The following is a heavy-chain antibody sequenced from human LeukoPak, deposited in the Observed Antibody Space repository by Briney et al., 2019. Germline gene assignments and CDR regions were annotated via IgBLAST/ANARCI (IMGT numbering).Heavy chain of an antibody. V-gene: IGHV3-33*03. CDR1: GFTFSSYG. CDR3: ARFASEMVSYYYYYMDV. D-gene: IGHD5-18*01. J-gene: IGHJ6*03. Sequence: PGGSLRLSCAASGFTFSSYGMHWVRQAPGKGLEWVAVIWYDGSNKYYADSVKGRFTISRDNAKNSLYLQMNSLRAEDTAVYYCARFASEMVSYYYYYMDVWGKGTTVTVSS. CDR2: IWYDGSNK.